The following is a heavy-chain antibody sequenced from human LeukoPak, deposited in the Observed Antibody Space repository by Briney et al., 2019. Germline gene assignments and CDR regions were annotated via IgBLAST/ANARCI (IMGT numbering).Heavy chain of an antibody. J-gene: IGHJ6*03. CDR2: IYYSGST. Sequence: PSETLSLTCTVSGGSISSYYWSWIRQPPGKRLEWIGYIYYSGSTNYNPSLKSRVTISVDTSKNQFSLKLSSVTAADTAVYYCARASPEGLHSGYPYYYYYMDVWGKGTTVTISS. CDR1: GGSISSYY. CDR3: ARASPEGLHSGYPYYYYYMDV. V-gene: IGHV4-59*01. D-gene: IGHD5-12*01.